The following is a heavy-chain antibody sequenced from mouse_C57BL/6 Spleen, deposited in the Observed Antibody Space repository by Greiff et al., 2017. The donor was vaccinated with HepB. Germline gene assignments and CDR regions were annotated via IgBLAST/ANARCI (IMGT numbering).Heavy chain of an antibody. CDR1: GFTFSSYG. CDR3: ARHAEDYDYDEGFAY. Sequence: EVKVVESGGDLVKPGGSLKLSCAASGFTFSSYGMSWVRQTPDKRLEWVATISSGGSYTYYPDSVKGRFTISRDNAKNTLYLQMSSLKSEDTAMYYCARHAEDYDYDEGFAYWGQGTLVTVSA. J-gene: IGHJ3*01. D-gene: IGHD2-4*01. V-gene: IGHV5-6*01. CDR2: ISSGGSYT.